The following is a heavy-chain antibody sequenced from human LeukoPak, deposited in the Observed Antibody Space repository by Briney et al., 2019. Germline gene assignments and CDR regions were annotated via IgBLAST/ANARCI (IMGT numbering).Heavy chain of an antibody. CDR3: ARQHWPRGFDY. CDR2: INHSGST. V-gene: IGHV4-34*01. D-gene: IGHD3-10*01. J-gene: IGHJ4*02. Sequence: SETLSLTCAVYGGSFSGYCWSWIRQPPGKGLEWIGEINHSGSTNYNPSLKSRVTISVDTSKNQFSLKLSSVTAADTAVYYCARQHWPRGFDYWGQGTLVTVSS. CDR1: GGSFSGYC.